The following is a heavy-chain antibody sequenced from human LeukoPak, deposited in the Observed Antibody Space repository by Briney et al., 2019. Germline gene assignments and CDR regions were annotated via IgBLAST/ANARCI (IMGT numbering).Heavy chain of an antibody. Sequence: GASVKVSCKASGYSFTTFYMHWVRQAPGQGLEWIGIINPSGGTTSQAQKFQGRVTMTRDTSTSTVYMELSSLRSEDTAVYYCASLATIGSDSFDIRGQGTMVTVSS. CDR2: INPSGGTT. CDR3: ASLATIGSDSFDI. J-gene: IGHJ3*02. V-gene: IGHV1-46*01. D-gene: IGHD2-2*03. CDR1: GYSFTTFY.